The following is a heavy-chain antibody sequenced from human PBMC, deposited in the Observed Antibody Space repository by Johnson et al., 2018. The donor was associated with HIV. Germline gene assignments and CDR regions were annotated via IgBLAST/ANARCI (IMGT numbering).Heavy chain of an antibody. V-gene: IGHV3-30*04. CDR2: ISYDGSNK. D-gene: IGHD1-26*01. J-gene: IGHJ3*02. Sequence: QVQLVESGGGVVQPGRSLRLSCAASGFTFSSYAMHWVRQAPGNGLEWVAVISYDGSNKYYADSVKGRFTISRDNSKNTLYLQMNSLRAEDTAVYHCARDRIVGADYDAFDIWGQGTMVTVSS. CDR3: ARDRIVGADYDAFDI. CDR1: GFTFSSYA.